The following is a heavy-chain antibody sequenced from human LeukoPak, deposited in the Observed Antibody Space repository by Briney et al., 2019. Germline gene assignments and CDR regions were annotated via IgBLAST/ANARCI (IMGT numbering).Heavy chain of an antibody. D-gene: IGHD2-8*01. Sequence: GGSLRLSCAASGFTFTTYGMHWVRQAPGKGLEWVATIWYDGTNRYYADSVKGRFTVSRDNSNNTLFLQMNSLRAEDTAVYYCATAAYCPDSICYSGTYFYYYMDVWGKGTTVTVSS. V-gene: IGHV3-33*01. CDR2: IWYDGTNR. CDR3: ATAAYCPDSICYSGTYFYYYMDV. J-gene: IGHJ6*03. CDR1: GFTFTTYG.